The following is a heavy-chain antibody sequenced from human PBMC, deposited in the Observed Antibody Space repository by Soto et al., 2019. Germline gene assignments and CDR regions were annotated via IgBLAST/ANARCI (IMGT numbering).Heavy chain of an antibody. CDR2: LSGSGSVT. V-gene: IGHV3-23*01. Sequence: PGGSLRLSCAASGFSFSISAMSWVRQAPGKGLEWVSTLSGSGSVTQYAESVEARFTASRDNSESTLFLQVNSLRVDDTAIYYCVRGSAYDYRTFDCWGQGTLVTVSS. CDR1: GFSFSISA. J-gene: IGHJ4*02. CDR3: VRGSAYDYRTFDC. D-gene: IGHD5-12*01.